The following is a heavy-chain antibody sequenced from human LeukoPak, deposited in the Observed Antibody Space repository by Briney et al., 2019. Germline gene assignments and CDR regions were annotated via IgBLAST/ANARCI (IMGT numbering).Heavy chain of an antibody. CDR2: IYYSGST. V-gene: IGHV4-39*01. CDR3: ARSGYSSGWCDY. D-gene: IGHD6-19*01. Sequence: SETLSLTCTVSGGSISSSSYYWGWIRQPPGKGLEWIGSIYYSGSTYYNPSLKSRVTISVDTSKNQFSLKLCSVTAADTAVYYCARSGYSSGWCDYWGQGTLVTVSS. CDR1: GGSISSSSYY. J-gene: IGHJ4*02.